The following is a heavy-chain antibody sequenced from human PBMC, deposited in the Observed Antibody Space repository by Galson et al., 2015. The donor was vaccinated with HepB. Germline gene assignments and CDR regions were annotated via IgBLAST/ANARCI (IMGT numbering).Heavy chain of an antibody. CDR2: IKEDGSEQ. V-gene: IGHV3-7*03. CDR1: GFTFSNYW. D-gene: IGHD3-3*01. CDR3: ARPRITGVVDPFDC. J-gene: IGHJ4*02. Sequence: LRLSCAASGFTFSNYWMTWVRQAPGKGLEWVANIKEDGSEQNYVDSVRGRFTISRDNAKNSLYLQLDSLRAEDTAVYYCARPRITGVVDPFDCWGQGTLVTVSS.